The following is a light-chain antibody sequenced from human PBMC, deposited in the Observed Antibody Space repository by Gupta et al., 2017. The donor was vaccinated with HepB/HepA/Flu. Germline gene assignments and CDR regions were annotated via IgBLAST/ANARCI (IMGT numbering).Light chain of an antibody. CDR1: ASVSPY. CDR3: PTTYNVPPT. V-gene: IGKV1-39*01. CDR2: GTS. Sequence: DIQMTQSPSFLSASVGDRVTITCRASASVSPYVHGYQQKMGKAPKLRSFGTSNLQSGVPSRVSGSGSGTNFTLTINDLQPEECASYACPTTYNVPPTFGKGT. J-gene: IGKJ1*01.